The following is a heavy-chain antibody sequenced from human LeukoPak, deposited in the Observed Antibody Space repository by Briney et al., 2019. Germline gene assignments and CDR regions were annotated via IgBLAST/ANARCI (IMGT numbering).Heavy chain of an antibody. CDR3: ARRRYCSSTSCFPNDAFDI. J-gene: IGHJ3*02. CDR2: IYYSGST. V-gene: IGHV4-59*01. Sequence: KPSETLSLTCTVSGGSFSSYYWSWIRQPPGKGLEWIGYIYYSGSTNYNPSLKSRVTISVDTSKNQFSLKLSSVTAADTAVYYCARRRYCSSTSCFPNDAFDIWGQGTMVTVSS. CDR1: GGSFSSYY. D-gene: IGHD2-2*01.